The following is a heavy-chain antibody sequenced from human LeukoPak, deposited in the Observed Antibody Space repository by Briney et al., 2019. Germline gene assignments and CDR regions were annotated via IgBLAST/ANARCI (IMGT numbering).Heavy chain of an antibody. D-gene: IGHD6-6*01. CDR2: IYYSGST. CDR3: ARHVREYSSLGY. CDR1: GASISSYY. V-gene: IGHV4-59*08. J-gene: IGHJ4*02. Sequence: PSETLSLTCTVSGASISSYYWSWIRQPPGKGLEWIGYIYYSGSTNYNPSLKSRVTIAVDTSKNQFSLKLSSVTAADTAVYYCARHVREYSSLGYWGQGTLVTVSS.